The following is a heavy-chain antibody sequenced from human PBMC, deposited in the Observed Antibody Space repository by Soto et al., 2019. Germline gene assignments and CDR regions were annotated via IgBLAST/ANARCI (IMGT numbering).Heavy chain of an antibody. J-gene: IGHJ4*02. D-gene: IGHD1-26*01. V-gene: IGHV4-34*01. Sequence: PSETLSLTCAVYGGSFSGYYWSWIRQPPGKGLEWIGEINHSGSTNYNPSLKSRVTISVDTSKNQFSLKLSSVTAADTALYYCARGREVGATNYVRYYDYWGQGTLVTSPQ. CDR1: GGSFSGYY. CDR2: INHSGST. CDR3: ARGREVGATNYVRYYDY.